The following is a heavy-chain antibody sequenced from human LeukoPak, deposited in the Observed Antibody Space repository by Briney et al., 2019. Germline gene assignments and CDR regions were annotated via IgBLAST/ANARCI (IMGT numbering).Heavy chain of an antibody. CDR1: GFTFSSYN. Sequence: GGSLRLSCVVSGFTFSSYNMNWVRQAPGKGLEWVSSIGTSNSYIHYADSVTGRFTISRDNAKNSLYLQMNSLRAEDTAVYYCARRATTERGHSYGLDYWGQGTLVTVSS. J-gene: IGHJ4*02. V-gene: IGHV3-21*01. D-gene: IGHD5-18*01. CDR2: IGTSNSYI. CDR3: ARRATTERGHSYGLDY.